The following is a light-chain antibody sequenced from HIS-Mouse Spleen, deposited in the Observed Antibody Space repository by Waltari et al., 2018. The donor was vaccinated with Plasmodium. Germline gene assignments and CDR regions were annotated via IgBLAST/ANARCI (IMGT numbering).Light chain of an antibody. Sequence: QSALTQPASVSGSPGPSITIPCTGTSSDFGSYNLFSWYQQHPGKAPKLMIYEGSKRPSGVSNRFSGSKSGNTASLTISGLQAEDEADYYCCSYAGSSTFVFGGGTKLTVL. V-gene: IGLV2-23*03. CDR3: CSYAGSSTFV. CDR1: SSDFGSYNL. CDR2: EGS. J-gene: IGLJ3*02.